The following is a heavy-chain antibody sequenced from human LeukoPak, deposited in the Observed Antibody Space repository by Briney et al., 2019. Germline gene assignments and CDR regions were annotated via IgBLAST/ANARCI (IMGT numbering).Heavy chain of an antibody. D-gene: IGHD2-2*01. V-gene: IGHV3-23*01. Sequence: GGSLRLSCAASGFTFSSNAMSWVRQAPGKGLGWVSAISGSGGSTYYADSVKGRFTISRDNSKNTLYLQMNSLRAEDTAVYYCAKEAVVVPAAMADYWGQGTLVTVSS. CDR2: ISGSGGST. CDR1: GFTFSSNA. CDR3: AKEAVVVPAAMADY. J-gene: IGHJ4*02.